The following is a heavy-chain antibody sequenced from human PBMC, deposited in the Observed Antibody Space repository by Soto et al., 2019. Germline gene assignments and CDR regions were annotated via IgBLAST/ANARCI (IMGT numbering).Heavy chain of an antibody. D-gene: IGHD5-12*01. CDR3: VKSRGGNNFDFFD. CDR2: IRGNGDPP. J-gene: IGHJ4*02. CDR1: GFTFSSYA. V-gene: IGHV3-64D*06. Sequence: VGSLRLSCSASGFTFSSYAMHWVRQAPGKGLEYVSGIRGNGDPPFYADSVKGRFTISRDNSKNTLYLQMSSLSADDTAVYYCVKSRGGNNFDFFDWGQGALVTVSS.